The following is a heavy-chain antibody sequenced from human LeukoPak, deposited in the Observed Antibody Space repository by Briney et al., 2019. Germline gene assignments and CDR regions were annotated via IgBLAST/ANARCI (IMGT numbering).Heavy chain of an antibody. D-gene: IGHD3-16*01. J-gene: IGHJ4*02. V-gene: IGHV3-7*01. CDR1: GFTFSRPW. Sequence: PGGSLRLSCAGSGFTFSRPWMTWVRQAPGKGLEWVASINQDGSVKHYMDSVKGRFTISRDNAENSLHLQMHSLRAEVTAVYYCAKLLGDVTTFDYWGQGTLVTVSS. CDR3: AKLLGDVTTFDY. CDR2: INQDGSVK.